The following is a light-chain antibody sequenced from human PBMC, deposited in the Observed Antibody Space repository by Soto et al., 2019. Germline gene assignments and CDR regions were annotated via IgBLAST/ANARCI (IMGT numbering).Light chain of an antibody. Sequence: DIVMTQSPDSLAVSLGERATINCKSSQSVLSSSNNMNYLSWYQQKPGQPPKLLFYWASTRESGVPDRFSGSGSGTDFTLTISSLQAEDVAVYYCQQYYSPITFGQGTRLEIK. CDR3: QQYYSPIT. CDR1: QSVLSSSNNMNY. CDR2: WAS. V-gene: IGKV4-1*01. J-gene: IGKJ5*01.